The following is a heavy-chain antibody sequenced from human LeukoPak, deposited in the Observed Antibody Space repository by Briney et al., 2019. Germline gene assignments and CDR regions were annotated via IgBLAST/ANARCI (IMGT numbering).Heavy chain of an antibody. J-gene: IGHJ4*02. D-gene: IGHD3-16*01. CDR2: VNSDGSTT. V-gene: IGHV3-74*01. CDR1: GFPFSNYW. CDR3: ARDATPDGIIFDY. Sequence: PGGSLRLSCAASGFPFSNYWMHWVRQAPGKGLVWVSRVNSDGSTTNYADSVKGRFTISRDNAENTLYMRMNSLRAEDTAVYYCARDATPDGIIFDYWGQGTLVTVSS.